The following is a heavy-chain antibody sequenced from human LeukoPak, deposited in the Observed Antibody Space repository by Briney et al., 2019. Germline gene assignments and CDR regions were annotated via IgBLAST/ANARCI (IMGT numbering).Heavy chain of an antibody. CDR2: GNPNSGGT. CDR3: ARRHCTITSCYFDY. V-gene: IGHV1-2*02. CDR1: GYSFSGHY. J-gene: IGHJ4*02. D-gene: IGHD2-2*01. Sequence: GASVKVSCKTSGYSFSGHYIHWVRQAPGQGLEWMGWGNPNSGGTNYAEKFQGRVTMTTDMSIRTSYMELSRLTSDDTAVYYCARRHCTITSCYFDYWGQGTLVTVSS.